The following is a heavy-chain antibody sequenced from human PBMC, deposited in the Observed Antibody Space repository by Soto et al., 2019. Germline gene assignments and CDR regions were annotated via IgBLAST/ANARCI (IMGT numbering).Heavy chain of an antibody. Sequence: GGSLRLSCAASGFTFSSYGMHWVRQAPGKGLEWVAVISYDGSNKYYADSVKGRFTISRDNSKNTLYLQMNSLRAEDTAVYYCAKDPGDSSGYYSDGDWFDPWGQGTLVTVSS. D-gene: IGHD3-22*01. CDR3: AKDPGDSSGYYSDGDWFDP. J-gene: IGHJ5*02. V-gene: IGHV3-30*18. CDR2: ISYDGSNK. CDR1: GFTFSSYG.